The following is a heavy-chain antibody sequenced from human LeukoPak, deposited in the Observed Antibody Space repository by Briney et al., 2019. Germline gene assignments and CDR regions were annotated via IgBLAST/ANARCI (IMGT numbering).Heavy chain of an antibody. D-gene: IGHD1-1*01. Sequence: ASVKVSCKASGYTFTSYGISWVRQAPGQGREWMGWISAYNGNTNYAQKLQGRVTMTTDTSTSTAYMELRSLRPDDTAVYYCARAGGDNCLEGDDYWGQGTLVTVSS. CDR2: ISAYNGNT. CDR1: GYTFTSYG. J-gene: IGHJ4*02. CDR3: ARAGGDNCLEGDDY. V-gene: IGHV1-18*01.